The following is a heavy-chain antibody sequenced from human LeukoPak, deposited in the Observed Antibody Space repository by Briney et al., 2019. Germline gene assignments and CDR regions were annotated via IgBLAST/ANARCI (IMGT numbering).Heavy chain of an antibody. CDR3: AKGMYCSSTSCYTPRWGGLNNWFDP. J-gene: IGHJ5*02. V-gene: IGHV3-23*01. Sequence: PGGSLRLSCAASGFTFSSYAMSWVRQAPGKGLEWVSAISGSGGSTYYADSVKGRFTISRDNSKNTLYLQMNSLRAEDTAVYYCAKGMYCSSTSCYTPRWGGLNNWFDPWGQGTLVTVSS. CDR1: GFTFSSYA. D-gene: IGHD2-2*02. CDR2: ISGSGGST.